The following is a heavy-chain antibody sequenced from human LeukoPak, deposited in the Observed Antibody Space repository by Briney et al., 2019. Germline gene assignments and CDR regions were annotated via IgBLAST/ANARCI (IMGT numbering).Heavy chain of an antibody. V-gene: IGHV3-30-3*01. CDR3: ARGLERRGYFDY. CDR1: GFTFSSYA. CDR2: ISYDGSNK. J-gene: IGHJ4*02. Sequence: GGSLRLSCAASGFTFSSYAMHWVRQAPGKGLEWVAVISYDGSNKYYADSVKGRFTISRDNSKNTLYLQMNSLGAEDTAVYYCARGLERRGYFDYWGQGTLVTVSS. D-gene: IGHD3-10*01.